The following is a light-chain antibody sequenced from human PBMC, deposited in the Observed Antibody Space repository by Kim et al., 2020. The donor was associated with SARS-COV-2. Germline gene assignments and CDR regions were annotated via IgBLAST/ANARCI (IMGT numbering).Light chain of an antibody. CDR2: DVS. CDR3: SSHTSSSTRV. J-gene: IGLJ3*02. CDR1: SSDVGGYNY. V-gene: IGLV2-14*03. Sequence: QSITVSCTGTSSDVGGYNYVSWYQQHPGKAPKLMIYDVSNRPSGVSNRFSGSKSGNTASLTISGLQAEDEADYYCSSHTSSSTRVFGGGTKLTVL.